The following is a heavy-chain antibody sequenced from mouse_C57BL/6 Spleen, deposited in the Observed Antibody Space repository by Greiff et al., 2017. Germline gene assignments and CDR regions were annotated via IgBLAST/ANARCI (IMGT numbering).Heavy chain of an antibody. CDR1: GYTFTSYW. CDR3: ARRNVWYFEV. D-gene: IGHD2-1*01. J-gene: IGHJ1*01. CDR2: IYPGSGST. Sequence: QVQLQQPGAELVKPGASVKLSCKASGYTFTSYWITWVKQRPGQGLEWIGDIYPGSGSTNYNEKFKSKATLTVDTSSSTAYMQLSSLTSEDSAVYCCARRNVWYFEVWGPGTTVTVSS. V-gene: IGHV1-55*01.